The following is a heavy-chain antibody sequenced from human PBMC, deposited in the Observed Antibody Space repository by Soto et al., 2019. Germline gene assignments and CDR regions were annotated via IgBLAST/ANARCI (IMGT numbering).Heavy chain of an antibody. V-gene: IGHV3-33*01. CDR3: ARDYWRGSGNSYYYYGMDV. CDR2: IWYDGSNK. CDR1: GFTFSSYG. Sequence: QVQLVESGGGVVQPGRSLRLSCAASGFTFSSYGMHWVRQAPGKGLEWVAVIWYDGSNKYYADSVKGRFTISRDNSKNALYLQMNSLRAEDTAVYYCARDYWRGSGNSYYYYGMDVWGQGTTVTVSS. J-gene: IGHJ6*02. D-gene: IGHD3-10*01.